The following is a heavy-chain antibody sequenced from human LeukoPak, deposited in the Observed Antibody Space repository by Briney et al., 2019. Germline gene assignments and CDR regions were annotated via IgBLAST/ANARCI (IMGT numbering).Heavy chain of an antibody. D-gene: IGHD3-16*01. CDR1: GFTFSSYE. CDR3: ARDPGGDFDY. V-gene: IGHV3-48*03. CDR2: LSSSGNNI. J-gene: IGHJ4*02. Sequence: GGSLRLSCAASGFTFSSYEMKWLRQAPGKGLEWVAYLSSSGNNIYYAHPVKGRFTISRANAPVYPYLQMDSLRAEDTAVYYCARDPGGDFDYWGQGTLVTVSS.